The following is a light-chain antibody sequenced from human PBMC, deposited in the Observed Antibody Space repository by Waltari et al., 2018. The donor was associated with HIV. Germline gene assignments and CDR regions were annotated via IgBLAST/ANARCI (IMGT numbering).Light chain of an antibody. CDR1: QSILSTASNRHY. CDR2: WAT. V-gene: IGKV4-1*01. Sequence: IVLTQSPDSLGVSLGERATFNCKSSQSILSTASNRHYLAWDQQRPGQAPNLLIYWATTRESGVPDRISGSGSGTEFTLTINSLQAEDVAVYYCQQYYDAPYTFGQGTKVEI. CDR3: QQYYDAPYT. J-gene: IGKJ2*01.